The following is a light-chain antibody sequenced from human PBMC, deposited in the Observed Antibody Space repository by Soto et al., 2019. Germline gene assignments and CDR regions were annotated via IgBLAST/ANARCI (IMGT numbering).Light chain of an antibody. J-gene: IGKJ4*01. Sequence: DIQMTQSPSSLSASVGDRVTITCLASQGISNYLAWYQQKPGKVPKLLIYAASTLHTGIPSRFSGSGSGTDFTLTISSLQPDDVATYYCQQYNRSPYTFGGGTKVEIK. CDR1: QGISNY. CDR3: QQYNRSPYT. CDR2: AAS. V-gene: IGKV1-27*01.